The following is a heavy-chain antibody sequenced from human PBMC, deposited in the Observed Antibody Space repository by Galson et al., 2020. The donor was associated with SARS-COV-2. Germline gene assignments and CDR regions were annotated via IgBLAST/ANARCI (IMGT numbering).Heavy chain of an antibody. V-gene: IGHV4-59*01. CDR3: ARFVVTGTVYYYYYYGMDV. CDR1: GGSISSYY. J-gene: IGHJ6*02. D-gene: IGHD1-20*01. Sequence: SETLSLTCTVSGGSISSYYWSWIRQPPGKGLEWIGYIYYSGSTNYNPSLKSRVTISVDTSKNQFSLKLSSVTAADTAVYYCARFVVTGTVYYYYYYGMDVWGQGATVTVSS. CDR2: IYYSGST.